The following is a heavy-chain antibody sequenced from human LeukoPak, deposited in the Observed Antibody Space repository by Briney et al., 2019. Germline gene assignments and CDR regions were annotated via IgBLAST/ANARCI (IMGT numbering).Heavy chain of an antibody. J-gene: IGHJ4*02. CDR2: IKQDETEK. D-gene: IGHD1-26*01. CDR3: ARVSRGGIVGATIPYFDY. V-gene: IGHV3-7*01. CDR1: GFTFSNFW. Sequence: GGSLRLSCTASGFTFSNFWMGWVRQAPGKGLEWVANIKQDETEKFYLGSVKGRFTISRDNAKNSLYLQMNSLRAEDTAVYYCARVSRGGIVGATIPYFDYWGQGTLVTVSS.